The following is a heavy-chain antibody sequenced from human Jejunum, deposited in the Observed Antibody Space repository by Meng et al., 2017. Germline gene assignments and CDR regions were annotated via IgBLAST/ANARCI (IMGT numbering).Heavy chain of an antibody. D-gene: IGHD2-8*01. J-gene: IGHJ4*02. CDR3: ARAYCTDVSCHDFFDS. V-gene: IGHV4-4*02. Sequence: VPLEGSGPGLVKPSGTLSLPCAVSGASISRTNWWSWVRQPPGKGLEWIGKIDPSESTHYNPSLKGRVTISADRSKNQFSLRLTSVTAADTAIYYCARAYCTDVSCHDFFDSWGQGTLVTVSS. CDR1: GASISRTNW. CDR2: IDPSEST.